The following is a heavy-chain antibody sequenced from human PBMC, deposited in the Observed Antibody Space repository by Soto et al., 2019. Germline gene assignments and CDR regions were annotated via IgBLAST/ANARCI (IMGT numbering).Heavy chain of an antibody. V-gene: IGHV3-23*01. CDR2: LSGSGNSP. Sequence: EVRLLESGGALVQPGGSLRLSCATSGFPFPTFGMTWVRQAPGKGLEWVSSLSGSGNSPFYAGSVKGRFTISRDNSENTLYLHMGSLTVEDTAIYYCATIKDFWSGRQLDYWGQGTLVTVST. J-gene: IGHJ4*02. CDR1: GFPFPTFG. CDR3: ATIKDFWSGRQLDY. D-gene: IGHD3-3*01.